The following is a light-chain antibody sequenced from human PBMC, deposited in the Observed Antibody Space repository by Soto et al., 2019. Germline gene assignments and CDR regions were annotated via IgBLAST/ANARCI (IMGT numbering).Light chain of an antibody. J-gene: IGKJ1*01. V-gene: IGKV1-9*01. CDR3: QQRSGWPRT. CDR1: QNIDNY. Sequence: DIQMTQSPSSLSASVGDRVTITCRASQNIDNYLNWYQHKPGKAPKLLIYATSTLHSGVPARFSGSGSGTEFTLTISSLQPEDFALYYCQQRSGWPRTFGQGTKVDIK. CDR2: ATS.